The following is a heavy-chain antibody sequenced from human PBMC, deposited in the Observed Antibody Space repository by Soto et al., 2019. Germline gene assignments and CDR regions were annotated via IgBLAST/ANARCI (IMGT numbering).Heavy chain of an antibody. CDR1: GGSISSYY. CDR3: ARARGRWELLAWFDP. V-gene: IGHV4-59*01. J-gene: IGHJ5*02. D-gene: IGHD1-26*01. Sequence: SETLSLTCTVSGGSISSYYWSWIRQPPGKGLEWIGYIYYSGSTNYNPSLKSRVTISVDTSKNQFSLKLSSVTAADTAVYYCARARGRWELLAWFDPWGQGTLVTVS. CDR2: IYYSGST.